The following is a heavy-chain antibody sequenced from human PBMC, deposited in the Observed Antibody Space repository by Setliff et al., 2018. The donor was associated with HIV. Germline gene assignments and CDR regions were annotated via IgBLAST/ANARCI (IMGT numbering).Heavy chain of an antibody. CDR2: INAGNGNT. Sequence: ASVKVSCKASGYAFTSYAMHWMRQAPGQRLEWMGWINAGNGNTKYSQKFQDRVTITRDTSASTAYMELRLRSEDTAVYYCARTLFPSGSLFSNWGQGTLVTVSS. CDR1: GYAFTSYA. D-gene: IGHD6-13*01. CDR3: ARTLFPSGSLFSN. J-gene: IGHJ4*02. V-gene: IGHV1-3*01.